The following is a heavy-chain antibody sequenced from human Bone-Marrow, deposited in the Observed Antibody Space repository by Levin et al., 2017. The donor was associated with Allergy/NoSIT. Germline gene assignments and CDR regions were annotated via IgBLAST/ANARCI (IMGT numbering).Heavy chain of an antibody. D-gene: IGHD1-14*01. V-gene: IGHV1-18*01. Sequence: EASVKVSCKASGYTFDFYGLSWVRQAPGQGLEWMGWISPYNGNTKYAQQLLGRVTMTADTSTSTAYMELRSHRADDTAVYYCAREMAEPAADTFDIWGQGTRVIVSS. CDR2: ISPYNGNT. CDR3: AREMAEPAADTFDI. CDR1: GYTFDFYG. J-gene: IGHJ3*02.